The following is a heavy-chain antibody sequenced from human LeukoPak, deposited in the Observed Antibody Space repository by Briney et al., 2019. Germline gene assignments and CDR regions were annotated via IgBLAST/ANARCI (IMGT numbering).Heavy chain of an antibody. Sequence: PGGSLGLSCAASGFPFSSYSMLWVRQAPGKGLEWVSYISSSSSTIYYADSVKGRFTISRDNAKNSLYLQMNTLRAEDTAVYYCARDRHKYNYDSGGYPPYWGQGTLVTVSS. CDR1: GFPFSSYS. CDR2: ISSSSSTI. J-gene: IGHJ4*02. D-gene: IGHD3-22*01. V-gene: IGHV3-48*01. CDR3: ARDRHKYNYDSGGYPPY.